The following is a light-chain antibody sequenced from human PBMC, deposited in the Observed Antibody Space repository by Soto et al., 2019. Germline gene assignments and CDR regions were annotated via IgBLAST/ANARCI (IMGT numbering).Light chain of an antibody. CDR2: GAS. J-gene: IGKJ2*01. CDR1: QSVSSN. V-gene: IGKV3-15*01. CDR3: QQYTNWPPRYT. Sequence: EIVMTQSPATLSVSPGERATLSCRASQSVSSNLAWYQQKPGQAPRLLIYGASIRSTGIPARFSGSGSGTEFTLTISDLQSEDFAVYYCQQYTNWPPRYTFGQGTKLEIK.